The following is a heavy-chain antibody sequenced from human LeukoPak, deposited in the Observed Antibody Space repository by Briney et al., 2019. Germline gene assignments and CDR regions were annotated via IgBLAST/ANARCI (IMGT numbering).Heavy chain of an antibody. D-gene: IGHD3-3*01. Sequence: GASVKVSCKASGGTFSSYAISWVRQAPGQGLEWMGRIIPILGIANYAQKFQGRVTITRNTSISTAYMELSSLRSEDTAVYYCARFSPELGFSLWDQGTLVTASS. J-gene: IGHJ4*02. V-gene: IGHV1-69*04. CDR2: IIPILGIA. CDR1: GGTFSSYA. CDR3: ARFSPELGFSL.